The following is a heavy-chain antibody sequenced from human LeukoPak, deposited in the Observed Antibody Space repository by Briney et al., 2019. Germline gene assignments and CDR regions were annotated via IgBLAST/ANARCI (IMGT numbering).Heavy chain of an antibody. Sequence: ASVKVSCKASGYTFTSYAMHWVRQAPGQRLEWMGWINAGNGNTKYSQKFQGRVTITRDTSASTAYMELSSLRSEDTAVYYCARDRAVVVSPDYGMDVWGQGTTVTVSS. CDR1: GYTFTSYA. V-gene: IGHV1-3*01. D-gene: IGHD3-22*01. J-gene: IGHJ6*02. CDR2: INAGNGNT. CDR3: ARDRAVVVSPDYGMDV.